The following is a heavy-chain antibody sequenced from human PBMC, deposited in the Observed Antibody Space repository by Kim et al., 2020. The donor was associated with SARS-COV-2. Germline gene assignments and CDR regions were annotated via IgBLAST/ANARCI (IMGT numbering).Heavy chain of an antibody. V-gene: IGHV3-30*18. J-gene: IGHJ6*02. Sequence: GGSLRLSCAASGFTFSSHGMHWVRQAPGKGLEWVAVISYDGSNKYYADSVKGRFTISRDNSKNTLYLQMNSLRAEDTAVYYCAKDRAVSNPRVRDYYYGMDVWGQGTTVTVSS. D-gene: IGHD6-6*01. CDR3: AKDRAVSNPRVRDYYYGMDV. CDR1: GFTFSSHG. CDR2: ISYDGSNK.